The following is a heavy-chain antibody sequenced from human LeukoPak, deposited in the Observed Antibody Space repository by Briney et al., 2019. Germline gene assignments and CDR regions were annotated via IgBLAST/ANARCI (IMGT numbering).Heavy chain of an antibody. CDR2: IRYDGSNK. D-gene: IGHD3-22*01. V-gene: IGHV3-30*02. J-gene: IGHJ1*01. CDR1: GFTFSSYG. Sequence: GGSLRLSCAASGFTFSSYGMHWVRQAPGKGLEWVAFIRYDGSNKYYADSVKGRFTISRDNSNNTLYLQMNSLRAEDTAVYYCAKDYYDSSGYYPPVLQHWGQGTLVTVSS. CDR3: AKDYYDSSGYYPPVLQH.